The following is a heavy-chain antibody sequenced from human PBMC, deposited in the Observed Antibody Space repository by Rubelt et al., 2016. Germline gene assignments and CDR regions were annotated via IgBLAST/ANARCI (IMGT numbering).Heavy chain of an antibody. Sequence: QVQLVQSGAEVKKPGASVKVSCKASGYTFTSYLMVWVRQAPGQGLECLGTINPNGGNTNYAKNFQGRVSMTRDTSTSTVYMELSSLRSEDTAVYYCAREIIAAAGFDYWGQGTLVTVSS. CDR2: INPNGGNT. V-gene: IGHV1-46*01. CDR1: GYTFTSYL. D-gene: IGHD6-25*01. J-gene: IGHJ4*02. CDR3: AREIIAAAGFDY.